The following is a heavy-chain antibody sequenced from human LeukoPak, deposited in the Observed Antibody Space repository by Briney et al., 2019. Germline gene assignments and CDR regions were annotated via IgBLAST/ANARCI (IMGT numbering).Heavy chain of an antibody. V-gene: IGHV3-7*01. J-gene: IGHJ3*02. CDR2: IKQDGSEK. CDR3: ARDPRRRLQWFGGGGFDI. Sequence: NPGGSLRLSCAASGFSFGTYWMSWVRQAPGKGLEWVANIKQDGSEKYYADSVKGRFTISTDNAKDSLYLQMNSLRVEDTAVYYCARDPRRRLQWFGGGGFDIWGQGTMVTVSS. D-gene: IGHD3-10*01. CDR1: GFSFGTYW.